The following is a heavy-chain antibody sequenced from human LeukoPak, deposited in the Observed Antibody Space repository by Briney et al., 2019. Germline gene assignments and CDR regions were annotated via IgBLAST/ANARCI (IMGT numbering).Heavy chain of an antibody. J-gene: IGHJ4*02. CDR2: ISWNSGSI. D-gene: IGHD3-22*01. CDR1: GGSISSYY. V-gene: IGHV3-9*01. Sequence: LSLTCTVSGGSISSYYWTWVRQAPGKGLEWVSGISWNSGSIGYADSVKGRFTISRDNAKNSLYLQMNSLRAEDTALYYCAKDIGPNYDSSGYCMYYWGQGTLVTVSS. CDR3: AKDIGPNYDSSGYCMYY.